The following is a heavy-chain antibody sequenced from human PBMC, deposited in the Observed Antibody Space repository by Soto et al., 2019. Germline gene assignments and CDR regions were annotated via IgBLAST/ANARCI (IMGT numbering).Heavy chain of an antibody. V-gene: IGHV3-48*03. Sequence: GGSLRLSCAASGFTFSSYEMNWVHQAPGKGLEWVSYISSSGSTIYYADSVKGRFTISRDNAKNSLYLQMNSLRAEDTAVYYCAREGSYSSGWYYFDYWGQGTLVTVSS. J-gene: IGHJ4*02. D-gene: IGHD6-19*01. CDR2: ISSSGSTI. CDR1: GFTFSSYE. CDR3: AREGSYSSGWYYFDY.